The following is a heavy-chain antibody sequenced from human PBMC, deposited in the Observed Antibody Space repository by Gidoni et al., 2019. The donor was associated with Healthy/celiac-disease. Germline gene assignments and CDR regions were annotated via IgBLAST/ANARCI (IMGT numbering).Heavy chain of an antibody. CDR2: IFSNDEK. V-gene: IGHV2-26*01. J-gene: IGHJ2*01. D-gene: IGHD3-16*02. CDR1: GFSLSNARMG. Sequence: QVTLKESGPVLVKPTETLTLTCTVSGFSLSNARMGVSWIRQPPGKALEWLAHIFSNDEKSYSTSLKSRLTISKDTSKSQVVLTMTNMDPVDTATYYCARAAEVYYDYVWGSYRTNWYFDLWGRGTLVTVSS. CDR3: ARAAEVYYDYVWGSYRTNWYFDL.